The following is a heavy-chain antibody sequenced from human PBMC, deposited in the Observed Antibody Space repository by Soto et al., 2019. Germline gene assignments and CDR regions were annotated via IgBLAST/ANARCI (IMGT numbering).Heavy chain of an antibody. D-gene: IGHD3-3*01. J-gene: IGHJ4*02. CDR2: IYYSGST. Sequence: ASETLSLTCIVSGASVSSGSYYWSWIRQPPGKGLEWIGYIYYSGSTNYNPSLKSRVTISVDTSKNQFSLKLSSVTAADTAVYYCARVRFLEWLWGQGTLVTVSS. CDR3: ARVRFLEWL. CDR1: GASVSSGSYY. V-gene: IGHV4-61*01.